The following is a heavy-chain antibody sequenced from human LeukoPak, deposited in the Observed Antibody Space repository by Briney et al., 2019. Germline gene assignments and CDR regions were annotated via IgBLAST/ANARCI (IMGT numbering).Heavy chain of an antibody. D-gene: IGHD2-2*01. J-gene: IGHJ5*02. CDR2: IHYSGNT. Sequence: SETLSLTCTVPGGSISSHFWTWIRQPPGKGLEWIGYIHYSGNTNYNPSLKSRLSISVDTSKNEFSLKLTSVTAADTAVYYCARDFLERSRASCLNWFDPWGQGTLVTVSS. CDR1: GGSISSHF. V-gene: IGHV4-59*11. CDR3: ARDFLERSRASCLNWFDP.